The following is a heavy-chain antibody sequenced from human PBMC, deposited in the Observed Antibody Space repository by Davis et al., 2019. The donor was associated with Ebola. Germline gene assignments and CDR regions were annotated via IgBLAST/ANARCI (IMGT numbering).Heavy chain of an antibody. CDR3: TRLGVDYYYYGMDV. D-gene: IGHD2-15*01. V-gene: IGHV3-73*01. CDR2: IRSKANSYAT. J-gene: IGHJ6*02. CDR1: GFTFSGSA. Sequence: GGPLRPSCAAPGFTFSGSAMHWVRQASGKGLEWVGRIRSKANSYATPYAASVKGRFTISRDYSKNTAYLQMNSLKTEDTAVYYCTRLGVDYYYYGMDVWGQGTTVTVSS.